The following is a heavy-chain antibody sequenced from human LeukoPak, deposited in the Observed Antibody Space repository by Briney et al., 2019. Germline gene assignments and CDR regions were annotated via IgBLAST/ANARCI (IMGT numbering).Heavy chain of an antibody. Sequence: GGSLRLSCVVSGFTFITSAMSWVRQAPGKGLEWVSGISESGGSTYYADSVKGRFTSSRDNSKNTLYLQMNNLRAEDTAAYYCAKGSFWGQGTLVTVSS. V-gene: IGHV3-23*01. J-gene: IGHJ4*02. CDR3: AKGSF. D-gene: IGHD3-10*01. CDR2: ISESGGST. CDR1: GFTFITSA.